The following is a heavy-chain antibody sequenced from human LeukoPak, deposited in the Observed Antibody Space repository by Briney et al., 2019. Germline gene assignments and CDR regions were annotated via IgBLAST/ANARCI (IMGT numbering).Heavy chain of an antibody. V-gene: IGHV3-21*01. CDR3: ARDLDSGY. CDR1: GFTFSSNV. D-gene: IGHD4/OR15-4a*01. CDR2: ISSSSSYI. Sequence: GGSLRLSCAASGFTFSSNVMIWVRQAPGEGLEWVSSISSSSSYIYYADSVKGRFTISRDNAKNSLYLQMNSLRAEDTAVYYCARDLDSGYWGQGTLVTVSS. J-gene: IGHJ4*02.